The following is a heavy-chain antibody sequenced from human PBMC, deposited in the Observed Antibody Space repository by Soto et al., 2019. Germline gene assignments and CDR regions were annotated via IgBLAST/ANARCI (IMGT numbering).Heavy chain of an antibody. V-gene: IGHV1-18*01. CDR2: ISAHNGNT. CDR1: GYTFTTYG. CDR3: ARGRYGDY. D-gene: IGHD1-1*01. Sequence: QVHLVPSGAEVKKPGASVKVSCKGAGYTFTTYGITWVRQAPGPGLEWMGWISAHNGNTNYAQKLQGRVTVTRDTSTRTAYMELRSLRSDDTAVYYCARGRYGDYWGQGALVTVSS. J-gene: IGHJ4*02.